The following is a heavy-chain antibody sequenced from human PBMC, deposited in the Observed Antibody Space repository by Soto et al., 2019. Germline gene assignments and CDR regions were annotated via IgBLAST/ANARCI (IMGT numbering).Heavy chain of an antibody. CDR3: SAPEYCSGTSCLGY. D-gene: IGHD2-2*01. CDR2: IRSKANNYAT. V-gene: IGHV3-73*02. Sequence: EVQLVESGGGLVQPGESLKLSCAASGFTFSGSVMHWVRQAYGKGLEWVGRIRSKANNYATAYAASVKGRFIISRDDSQNTAFLQMSSLKTEDTAVYYCSAPEYCSGTSCLGYWGQGTLVTVSS. CDR1: GFTFSGSV. J-gene: IGHJ4*02.